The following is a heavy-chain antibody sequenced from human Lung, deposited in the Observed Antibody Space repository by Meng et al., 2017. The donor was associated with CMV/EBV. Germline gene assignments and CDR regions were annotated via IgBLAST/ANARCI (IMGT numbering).Heavy chain of an antibody. V-gene: IGHV5-51*01. CDR2: IYPGDSDT. J-gene: IGHJ6*02. Sequence: SXXGSGYSFTSYWIGWVRQMPGKGLEWMGIIYPGDSDTRYSPSFQGQVTISADKSISTAYLQWSSLKASDTAMYYCARQSSLGYCSSTSCYSYYGMDVWGQGTXVTVSS. CDR1: GYSFTSYW. D-gene: IGHD2-2*02. CDR3: ARQSSLGYCSSTSCYSYYGMDV.